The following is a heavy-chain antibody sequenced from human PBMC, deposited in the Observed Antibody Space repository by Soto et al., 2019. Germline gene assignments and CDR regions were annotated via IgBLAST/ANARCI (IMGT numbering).Heavy chain of an antibody. J-gene: IGHJ4*02. CDR1: GFTFSNYA. CDR3: ANIGSSAMPSDGVY. Sequence: EVQLLESGGGLVQPGGSLRLSCAASGFTFSNYAMSWVRRAPGKGLEWVSTISGSGGSTYYADSVKGRFTISRDNSKNTLYLQMNSLRAEDTAVYYCANIGSSAMPSDGVYWGQGTLVTVSS. V-gene: IGHV3-23*01. D-gene: IGHD2-2*01. CDR2: ISGSGGST.